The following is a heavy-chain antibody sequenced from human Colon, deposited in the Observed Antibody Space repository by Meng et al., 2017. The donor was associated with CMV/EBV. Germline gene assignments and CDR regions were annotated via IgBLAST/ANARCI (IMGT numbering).Heavy chain of an antibody. D-gene: IGHD6-19*01. V-gene: IGHV1-2*02. CDR2: IRSDGSAT. Sequence: QVHLMQSGAGVKEPGASVKVSCQTSGYTFSDYYMHWVRQAPGQGLEWMGWIRSDGSATNYAQKFRGRVTMTRDASVSTAYMELSGLTSDDTAVYFCVRSSGWSLFDYWGPGALVTVSS. CDR3: VRSSGWSLFDY. J-gene: IGHJ4*02. CDR1: GYTFSDYY.